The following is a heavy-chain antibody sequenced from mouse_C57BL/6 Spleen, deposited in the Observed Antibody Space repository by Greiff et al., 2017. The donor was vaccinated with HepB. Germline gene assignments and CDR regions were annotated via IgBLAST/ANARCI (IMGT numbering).Heavy chain of an antibody. V-gene: IGHV7-3*01. CDR3: ARYRWLLPYWYFDV. CDR2: IRNKANGYTT. J-gene: IGHJ1*03. D-gene: IGHD2-3*01. Sequence: EVHLVESGGGLVQPGGFTFTDYYMSWVRQPPGKALEWLGFIRNKANGYTTEYSASVKGRFTISRDNSQSILYLQMNALRAEDSATYYCARYRWLLPYWYFDVWGTGTTVTVSS. CDR1: FTFTDYY.